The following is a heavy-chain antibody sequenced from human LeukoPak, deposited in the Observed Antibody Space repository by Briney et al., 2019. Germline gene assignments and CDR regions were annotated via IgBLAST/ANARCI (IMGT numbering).Heavy chain of an antibody. Sequence: GESLRLSCAASGFTFSSYWMSWVRHAPGKGLEWVANIKQNGSEKYYVDSVKGRFTISRENAQNPLFLQMNSLRTEDTAVYYCAKDRQSHSSGPGYWGQGTLVTVSS. CDR3: AKDRQSHSSGPGY. D-gene: IGHD6-19*01. CDR2: IKQNGSEK. V-gene: IGHV3-7*01. J-gene: IGHJ4*02. CDR1: GFTFSSYW.